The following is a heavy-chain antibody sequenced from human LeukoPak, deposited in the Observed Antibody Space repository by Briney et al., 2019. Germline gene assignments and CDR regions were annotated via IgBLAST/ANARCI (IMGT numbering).Heavy chain of an antibody. V-gene: IGHV4-39*07. CDR3: ARVSPLYDFWSGQPDL. CDR2: IYYSGST. Sequence: SETLSLTCTVSGGSISSSSYYWGWIRQPPGKGLEWIGSIYYSGSTYYNPSLKSRVTISVDTSKNQFSLKLSSVTAADTAVYYCARVSPLYDFWSGQPDLWGQGTLVTVSS. J-gene: IGHJ4*02. CDR1: GGSISSSSYY. D-gene: IGHD3-3*01.